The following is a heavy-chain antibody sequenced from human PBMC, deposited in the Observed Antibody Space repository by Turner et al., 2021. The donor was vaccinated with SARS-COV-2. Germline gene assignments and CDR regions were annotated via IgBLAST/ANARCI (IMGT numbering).Heavy chain of an antibody. CDR1: GGSISSGGYY. Sequence: QVQLPESGPGPVKPSQTLSLTCPVSGGSISSGGYYWSWIRQHPGKGLEWIGNSYYSRSTYYNSSLKSRVTISVDTSKNQFSLKLSSVTAADTAVYYCAGQLWLRGAFDIWGQGTMVTVSS. D-gene: IGHD5-18*01. CDR2: SYYSRST. V-gene: IGHV4-31*03. CDR3: AGQLWLRGAFDI. J-gene: IGHJ3*02.